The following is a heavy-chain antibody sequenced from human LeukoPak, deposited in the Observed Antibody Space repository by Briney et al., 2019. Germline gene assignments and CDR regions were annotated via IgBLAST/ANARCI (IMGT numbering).Heavy chain of an antibody. D-gene: IGHD3-10*01. Sequence: PSETLSLTCTVSGGSISISNYYWGWIRQPPGEGLEWIGYIYYSGSTNYNPSLKSRVTISVDTSKNQFSLKLSSVTAADTAVYYCARRGPDSYINNWFDPWGQGTLVTVSS. CDR1: GGSISISNYY. J-gene: IGHJ5*02. CDR2: IYYSGST. V-gene: IGHV4-61*05. CDR3: ARRGPDSYINNWFDP.